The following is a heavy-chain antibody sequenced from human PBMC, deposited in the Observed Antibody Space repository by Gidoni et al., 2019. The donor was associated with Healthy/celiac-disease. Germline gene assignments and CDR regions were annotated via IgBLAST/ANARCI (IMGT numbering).Heavy chain of an antibody. J-gene: IGHJ4*02. CDR2: INHSGST. D-gene: IGHD3-10*01. CDR3: ARDHYYYGSALDY. V-gene: IGHV4-34*01. Sequence: QVQLQQWGAGLLKPSETLSLTCAVYGGSFSGYYWSWIRQPPGKGLEWIGEINHSGSTNYNPSLKSRVTISVDTSKNQFSLKLSSVTAADTAVYYCARDHYYYGSALDYWGQGTLVTVSS. CDR1: GGSFSGYY.